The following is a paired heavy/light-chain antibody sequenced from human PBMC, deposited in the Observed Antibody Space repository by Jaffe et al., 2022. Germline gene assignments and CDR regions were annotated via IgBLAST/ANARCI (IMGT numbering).Heavy chain of an antibody. V-gene: IGHV3-72*01. J-gene: IGHJ4*02. Sequence: EVQLVESGGGLVQPGGSLRLSCAASGFIFSDHYMEWVRQAPGKGLEWIARIRNTANSYSTEYAASVKGRFIISRDDSKNSVYLQMNSLKTEDTAVYYCTRPHSSGWIGAFFEFWGQGTLVTVSS. CDR3: TRPHSSGWIGAFFEF. CDR2: IRNTANSYST. CDR1: GFIFSDHY. D-gene: IGHD6-25*01.
Light chain of an antibody. J-gene: IGKJ5*01. Sequence: DIQLTQSPSFLSASVGDRVTITCRASQGISSSLAWYQQRPGKAPKLLISAASTLQGGVPSRFSGSGSGTEFSLTISSLQPEDFATYYCQQLKSFPITFGQGTRLEIK. CDR2: AAS. CDR3: QQLKSFPIT. V-gene: IGKV1-9*01. CDR1: QGISSS.